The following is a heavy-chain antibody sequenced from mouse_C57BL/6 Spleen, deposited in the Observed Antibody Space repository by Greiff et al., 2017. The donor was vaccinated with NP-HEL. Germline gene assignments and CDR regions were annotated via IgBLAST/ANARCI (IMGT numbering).Heavy chain of an antibody. D-gene: IGHD1-1*01. V-gene: IGHV5-17*01. J-gene: IGHJ2*01. Sequence: EVMLVESGGGLVKPGGSLKLSCAASGFTFSDYGMHWVRQAPEKGLEWVAYISSGSSTIYYADTVKGRFTISRDNAKNTLFLQMTSLRSEDTAMYYCAKENYGDYFDYWGQGTTLTVSS. CDR2: ISSGSSTI. CDR3: AKENYGDYFDY. CDR1: GFTFSDYG.